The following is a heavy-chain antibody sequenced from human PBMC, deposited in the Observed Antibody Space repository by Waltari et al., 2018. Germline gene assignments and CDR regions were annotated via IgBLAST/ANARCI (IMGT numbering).Heavy chain of an antibody. Sequence: QVQLVQSGAEVKKPGSSVKVSCKASGGTFGRLAISWVRQAAGEGLEWMGGIIPKIGASNYAQKFQGRVTITADDSTRISYMEVSSLSFEDTAVYFCATDTSPPYWGQGTLVIVSS. J-gene: IGHJ4*02. CDR1: GGTFGRLA. D-gene: IGHD2-2*01. CDR3: ATDTSPPY. V-gene: IGHV1-69*01. CDR2: IIPKIGAS.